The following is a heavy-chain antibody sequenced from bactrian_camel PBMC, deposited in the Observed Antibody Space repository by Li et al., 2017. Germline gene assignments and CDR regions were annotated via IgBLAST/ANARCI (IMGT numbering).Heavy chain of an antibody. V-gene: IGHV3S67*01. D-gene: IGHD2*01. CDR3: TPGVY. J-gene: IGHJ4*01. CDR2: IGSSGST. CDR1: GYTYNRNC. Sequence: DVQLVESGGGSVQAGGSLRLSCAASGYTYNRNCMAWFRQAPGKEREGVAIIGSSGSTGYADSVKGRFIISRDDATNTLILQLNSLKTEDTARYYCTPGVYWGQGTQVTVS.